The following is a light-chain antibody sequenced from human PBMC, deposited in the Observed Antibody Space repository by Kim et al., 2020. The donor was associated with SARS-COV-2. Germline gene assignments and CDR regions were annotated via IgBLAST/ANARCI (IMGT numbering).Light chain of an antibody. CDR3: QQRSKWPLT. CDR2: DAS. J-gene: IGKJ5*01. Sequence: WSRGERATLSCRASQSVSSYLAWFQQKPGQSPRLLTYDASNRANGIPARFSGSGSGTDFTLTISSLEAEDFAVYYCQQRSKWPLTFGQGTRLEIK. V-gene: IGKV3-11*01. CDR1: QSVSSY.